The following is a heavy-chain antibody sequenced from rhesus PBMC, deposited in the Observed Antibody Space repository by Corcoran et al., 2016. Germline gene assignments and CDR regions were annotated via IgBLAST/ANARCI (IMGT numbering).Heavy chain of an antibody. Sequence: QVQLQESGPAVVKPSETLSLTCAVSGGSISSSTWWSWIRQSPGKGLEWIGGIDGSGGSTKKKPYLRMAVTSSIDTSKNQFSLKLSSGTAADTAVYYCAVYRNYLPRFDYGGQGVLVTVSS. CDR3: AVYRNYLPRFDY. D-gene: IGHD4-23*01. V-gene: IGHV4-93*02. CDR2: IDGSGGST. J-gene: IGHJ4*01. CDR1: GGSISSSTW.